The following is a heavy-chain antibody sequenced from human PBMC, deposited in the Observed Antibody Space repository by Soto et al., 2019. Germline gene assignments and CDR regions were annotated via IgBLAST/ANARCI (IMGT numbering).Heavy chain of an antibody. V-gene: IGHV4-34*01. CDR3: ARGGSVGAVAGTVYFDY. CDR2: INHSGST. Sequence: PSETLSLTCAVYGGSFSGYYWSWIRQPPWKGLEWIGEINHSGSTNYNPSLKSRVTISVDTSKNQFSLKLSSVTAADTAVYYCARGGSVGAVAGTVYFDYWGQGTRVTVSS. J-gene: IGHJ4*02. D-gene: IGHD6-19*01. CDR1: GGSFSGYY.